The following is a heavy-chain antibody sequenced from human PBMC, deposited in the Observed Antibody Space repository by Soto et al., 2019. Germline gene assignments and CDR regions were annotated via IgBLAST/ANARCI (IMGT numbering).Heavy chain of an antibody. J-gene: IGHJ6*02. CDR3: TTGSVEGI. CDR1: GFSFNEAW. Sequence: EVQLVESAGGLVKPGGSLRLSCVASGFSFNEAWMNWVRQAPGEGLEWVGRIKTSAGGGATDYAAPGQGRFTISSDDSKNALYLHMNSHRTEDTAIYYCTTGSVEGIWGQGTTVTVSS. CDR2: IKTSAGGGAT. D-gene: IGHD2-15*01. V-gene: IGHV3-15*07.